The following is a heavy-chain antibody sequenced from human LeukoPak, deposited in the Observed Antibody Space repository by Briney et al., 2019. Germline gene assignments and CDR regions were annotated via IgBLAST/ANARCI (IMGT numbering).Heavy chain of an antibody. CDR2: IKQDGSEK. J-gene: IGHJ3*02. CDR3: ARSVLLWFGELLSDAFDI. D-gene: IGHD3-10*01. Sequence: GGSLRLSGAASGFTFSSYWMSWVRQAPGKGLEGVANIKQDGSEKYYVDSVKGRFTISRDNAKNSLYLQMNSLRAEDTAVYYCARSVLLWFGELLSDAFDIWGQGTMVTVSS. CDR1: GFTFSSYW. V-gene: IGHV3-7*01.